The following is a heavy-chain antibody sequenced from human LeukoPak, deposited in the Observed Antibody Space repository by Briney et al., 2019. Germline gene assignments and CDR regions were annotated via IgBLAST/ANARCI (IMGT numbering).Heavy chain of an antibody. V-gene: IGHV4-59*08. Sequence: SETLSLTCTVSGASISSYYWSWIRQPPGKGLEWIGYISYSGSTNYNPSLKSRVTISADTSKNQVSLTLGSVTAADTAVYYCARHPELYFFDYWGQGTLVTVSS. CDR1: GASISSYY. CDR2: ISYSGST. D-gene: IGHD3-10*01. CDR3: ARHPELYFFDY. J-gene: IGHJ4*02.